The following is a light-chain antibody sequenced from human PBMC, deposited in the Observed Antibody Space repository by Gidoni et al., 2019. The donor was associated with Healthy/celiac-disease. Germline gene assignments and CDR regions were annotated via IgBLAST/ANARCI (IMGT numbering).Light chain of an antibody. V-gene: IGLV3-21*02. CDR1: NIGSKS. CDR2: DDD. CDR3: QVWILTTYQMM. Sequence: SYVLTQPPSVSVAPAQTAIITCGGNNIGSKSVHWYQQKPGQAPVLVVYDDDDRPSEIPERFSGSNSGNTATLTISRVEVGDEADYYCQVWILTTYQMMFGGGTRLTVL. J-gene: IGLJ3*02.